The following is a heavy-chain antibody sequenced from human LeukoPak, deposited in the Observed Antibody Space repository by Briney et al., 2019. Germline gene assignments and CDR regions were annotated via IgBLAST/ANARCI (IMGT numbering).Heavy chain of an antibody. CDR2: IIPIFGTA. Sequence: ASVKVSCKASGGTFSSYAISWVRQAPGQGLEWMGGIIPIFGTANCAQKFQGRVTITADESTSTAYMELSSLRSEDTAVYYCARAGYCSSTSCYVPFDYWGQGTLVTVSS. D-gene: IGHD2-2*01. CDR3: ARAGYCSSTSCYVPFDY. J-gene: IGHJ4*02. CDR1: GGTFSSYA. V-gene: IGHV1-69*13.